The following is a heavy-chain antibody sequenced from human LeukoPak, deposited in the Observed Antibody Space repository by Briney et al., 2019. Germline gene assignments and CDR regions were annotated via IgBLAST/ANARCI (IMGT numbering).Heavy chain of an antibody. CDR1: GFTFSSYS. Sequence: KPGGSLRLSCAASGFTFSSYSMNWVRQAPGKGLEWVSSISSSSSYIYYADSVKGRFTISRDNAKNSLYLQMNSLRAEDTAVYYCARGDTVVTPHFDYWGQGTLVTVSS. V-gene: IGHV3-21*01. D-gene: IGHD4-23*01. CDR3: ARGDTVVTPHFDY. J-gene: IGHJ4*02. CDR2: ISSSSSYI.